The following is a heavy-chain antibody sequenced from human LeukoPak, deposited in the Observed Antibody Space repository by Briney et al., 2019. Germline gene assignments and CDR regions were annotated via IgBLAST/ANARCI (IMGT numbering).Heavy chain of an antibody. V-gene: IGHV4-59*08. J-gene: IGHJ3*02. D-gene: IGHD6-19*01. CDR2: THYTGRT. CDR1: GGSISSSY. CDR3: ARHAMAGTIDAFDI. Sequence: PSETLSLTCTVSGGSISSSYWTWIRQPPGKGLEWIGYTHYTGRTNYNPSLKSRVTISVDTSKNEVSLKLSSVTAADTAVFYCARHAMAGTIDAFDIWGQGTTVTVSS.